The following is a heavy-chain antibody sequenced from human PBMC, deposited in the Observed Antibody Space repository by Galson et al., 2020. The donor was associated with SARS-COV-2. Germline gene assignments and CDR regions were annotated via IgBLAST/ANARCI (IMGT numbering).Heavy chain of an antibody. CDR3: ARMTGVSIRYFDL. D-gene: IGHD7-27*01. CDR2: IFSNDEK. V-gene: IGHV2-26*01. Sequence: SGPTLVKPTETLTLTCTVSGFSLNNAKMGVSWIRQPPGKALEWLAHIFSNDEKSYSTSLKSRLTISKDTSKSQVVLTMANLDPVDTATYYCARMTGVSIRYFDLWGRGTLVTVSS. J-gene: IGHJ2*01. CDR1: GFSLNNAKMG.